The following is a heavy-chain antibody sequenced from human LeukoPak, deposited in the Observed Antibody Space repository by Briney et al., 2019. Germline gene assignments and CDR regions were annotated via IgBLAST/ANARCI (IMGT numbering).Heavy chain of an antibody. V-gene: IGHV3-7*03. CDR1: GFIFTNYF. CDR2: IKHDGSEK. J-gene: IGHJ4*02. Sequence: PGGSLRLSCAASGFIFTNYFMSWVRQAPGKGLEWVASIKHDGSEKYYVDSVRGRFTISRDNTMNSLYLQMNSLRAEDTALYYCAKDMGGTFDYWGQGTLVTVSS. D-gene: IGHD3-16*01. CDR3: AKDMGGTFDY.